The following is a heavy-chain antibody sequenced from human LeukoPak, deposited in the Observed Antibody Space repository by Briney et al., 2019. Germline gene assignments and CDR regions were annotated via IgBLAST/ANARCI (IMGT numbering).Heavy chain of an antibody. CDR2: IGIDSGNT. V-gene: IGHV3-48*01. CDR1: GFPFIEYS. D-gene: IGHD1-1*01. Sequence: PGGSLRLSCTASGFPFIEYSMNWVRQAPGKGLEWISYIGIDSGNTKYADSVRGRFTISTDKAKNSLNLQMNSLRVEDTAVYYCARDHNYAFDNWGQGTLVSVAS. J-gene: IGHJ4*02. CDR3: ARDHNYAFDN.